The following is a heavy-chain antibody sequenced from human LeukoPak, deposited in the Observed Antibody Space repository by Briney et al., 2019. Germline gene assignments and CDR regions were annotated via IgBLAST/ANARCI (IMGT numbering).Heavy chain of an antibody. CDR2: ITSGGDYI. CDR1: GFTFSGNW. V-gene: IGHV3-21*01. J-gene: IGHJ4*02. CDR3: ARGHYDVLAASYKWTPDY. D-gene: IGHD3-9*01. Sequence: PGGSLRLSCAASGFTFSGNWMHWVRQAPGKGLVWVSSITSGGDYIYYADSVKGRFTTSRDNAKNSLSLQLNSLRVEDTAVYYCARGHYDVLAASYKWTPDYWGQGTLVTVSS.